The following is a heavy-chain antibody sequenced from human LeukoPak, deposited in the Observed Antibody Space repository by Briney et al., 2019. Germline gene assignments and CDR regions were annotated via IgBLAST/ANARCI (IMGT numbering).Heavy chain of an antibody. J-gene: IGHJ4*02. Sequence: PGGSLRLSCAASGFTFSSYAMHWVRQAPGKGLEWVAVISYDGSNKYYADSVKGRFTISRDNSKNTLYLQMNSLRAEDTAVYYCATSMVRGGGFDYWGQGTLVTVSS. D-gene: IGHD3-10*01. V-gene: IGHV3-30-3*01. CDR3: ATSMVRGGGFDY. CDR1: GFTFSSYA. CDR2: ISYDGSNK.